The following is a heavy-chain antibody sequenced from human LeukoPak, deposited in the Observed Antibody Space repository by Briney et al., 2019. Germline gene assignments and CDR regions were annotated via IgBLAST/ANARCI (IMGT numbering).Heavy chain of an antibody. D-gene: IGHD6-6*01. CDR3: AREYSSSSIDAFDI. Sequence: ASVKVSCKASGYTFTSYGINWVRQAPGQGLEWMGWISAYNGDTNYAQKFQGRVAKTRDTSISTAYMELSRLRSDDSAVYYCAREYSSSSIDAFDIWGQGTMVSVSS. V-gene: IGHV1-18*01. J-gene: IGHJ3*02. CDR1: GYTFTSYG. CDR2: ISAYNGDT.